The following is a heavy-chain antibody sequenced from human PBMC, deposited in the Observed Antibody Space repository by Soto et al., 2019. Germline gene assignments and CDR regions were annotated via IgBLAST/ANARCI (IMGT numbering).Heavy chain of an antibody. CDR3: ARQWQQLVFGVDY. CDR2: IYYSGST. CDR1: GGSISSSSYY. V-gene: IGHV4-39*01. Sequence: KSSETLSLTCTVSGGSISSSSYYWGWIRQPPGKGLEWIGSIYYSGSTYYNPSLKSRVTISVDTSKNQFSLKLSSVTAADTAVYYCARQWQQLVFGVDYWGQGTLVTVSS. J-gene: IGHJ4*02. D-gene: IGHD6-13*01.